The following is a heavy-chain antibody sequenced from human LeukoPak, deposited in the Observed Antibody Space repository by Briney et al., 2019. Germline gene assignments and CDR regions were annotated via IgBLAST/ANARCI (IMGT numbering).Heavy chain of an antibody. D-gene: IGHD3-16*01. CDR2: IYGGGNT. J-gene: IGHJ4*02. CDR1: GFSVNRIF. Sequence: GGSLRLSCAVSGFSVNRIFWTWVRQAPGKGLEWVSVIYGGGNTYYADSVKHRFTISTDNSKNNLFLQMINLRVDDAAVYYCAGSAGGPLDFWGQGALVTVSS. V-gene: IGHV3-66*01. CDR3: AGSAGGPLDF.